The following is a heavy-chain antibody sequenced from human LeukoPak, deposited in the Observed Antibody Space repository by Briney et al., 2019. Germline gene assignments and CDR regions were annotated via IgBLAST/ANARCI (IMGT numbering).Heavy chain of an antibody. CDR1: GGSFSSYY. Sequence: SETLSLTCTVSGGSFSSYYWGWIRQPPGKGLEWIGSIYYSGSTYYNPSLKSRVTISVDTSKNQFSLKLSSVTAADTAVYYCARVVVDDDYYYYYYGMDVWGQGTTVTVSS. CDR2: IYYSGST. V-gene: IGHV4-39*07. J-gene: IGHJ6*02. CDR3: ARVVVDDDYYYYYYGMDV. D-gene: IGHD4-17*01.